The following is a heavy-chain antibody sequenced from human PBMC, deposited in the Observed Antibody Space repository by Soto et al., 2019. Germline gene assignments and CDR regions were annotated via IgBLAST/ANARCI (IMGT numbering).Heavy chain of an antibody. CDR3: ARDPPPPDY. V-gene: IGHV1-18*01. J-gene: IGHJ4*02. CDR1: GYTFASYA. Sequence: QVQLVQSGAEVKKPGASVKVSCKASGYTFASYAISWMRQAPGQGLEWMGWISAYNGNTNYAQKLQGRVTMTTDTSTSTANMEPRSLRSDDTAVYYCARDPPPPDYWGQGTLVTVSS. CDR2: ISAYNGNT.